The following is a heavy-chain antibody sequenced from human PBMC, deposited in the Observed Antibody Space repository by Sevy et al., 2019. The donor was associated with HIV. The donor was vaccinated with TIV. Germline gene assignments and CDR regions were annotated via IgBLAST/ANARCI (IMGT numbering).Heavy chain of an antibody. CDR3: TRDAGYSVGWYPSNY. D-gene: IGHD6-19*01. J-gene: IGHJ4*02. CDR2: LSDYGGAQ. V-gene: IGHV3-30*04. CDR1: GFSVSSHG. Sequence: GGSLRLSCAASGFSVSSHGMHWVRQAPGKGLEWVALLSDYGGAQYYADSVKGRFSISRDNSKNILYLQMNSLRPADTGFYYCTRDAGYSVGWYPSNYWGQGPLVTVSS.